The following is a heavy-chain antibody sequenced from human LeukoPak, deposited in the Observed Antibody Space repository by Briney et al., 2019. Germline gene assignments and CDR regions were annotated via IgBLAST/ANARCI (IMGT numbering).Heavy chain of an antibody. Sequence: ASETLSLTCAVYGGSFSDYYWSWIRQPPGKGLEWIGEINHSGSTNYNPSLKSRVTISVDTSKNQFSLKLSSVTAADTAVYYCAREGGYSYGDAPLHFDYWGQGTLVTVSS. CDR3: AREGGYSYGDAPLHFDY. D-gene: IGHD5-18*01. J-gene: IGHJ4*02. CDR2: INHSGST. V-gene: IGHV4-34*01. CDR1: GGSFSDYY.